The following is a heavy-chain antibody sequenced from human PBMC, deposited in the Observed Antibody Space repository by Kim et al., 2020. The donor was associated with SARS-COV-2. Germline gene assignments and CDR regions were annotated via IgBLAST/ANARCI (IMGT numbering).Heavy chain of an antibody. CDR3: ARELDY. CDR2: INPSGGST. V-gene: IGHV1-46*01. J-gene: IGHJ4*02. Sequence: GIINPSGGSTSNAQKFQGRVTMTRDTSTSTVYMERSSLRSEDTAVYYCARELDYWGQGTLVTVSS.